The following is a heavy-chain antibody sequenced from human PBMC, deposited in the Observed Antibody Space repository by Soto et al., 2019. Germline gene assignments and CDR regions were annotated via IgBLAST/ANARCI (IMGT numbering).Heavy chain of an antibody. V-gene: IGHV3-48*02. J-gene: IGHJ4*02. CDR2: ISSGGSTT. Sequence: GGSLRLSCAVSGFTFTSHGMDWVRQSPGKGLEWVSYISSGGSTTSYADSVKGRFTISRDNAKNSLYLQMDSLRDDDTAVYYCATDREGSRWYDFDYWGQGTLVTVSS. D-gene: IGHD6-13*01. CDR3: ATDREGSRWYDFDY. CDR1: GFTFTSHG.